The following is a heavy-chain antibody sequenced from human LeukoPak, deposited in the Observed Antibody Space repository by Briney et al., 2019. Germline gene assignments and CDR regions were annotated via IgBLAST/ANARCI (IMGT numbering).Heavy chain of an antibody. Sequence: GESLQISCKGSGYSFTSYWIGWVRQLPGKGLEWMGIIYPGDSDTRYSPSFQGQVTISADKSISTAYLQWSSLKASDTAMYYCARQARYSSSADRDYWGQGTLVTVSS. J-gene: IGHJ4*02. CDR3: ARQARYSSSADRDY. D-gene: IGHD6-6*01. CDR1: GYSFTSYW. CDR2: IYPGDSDT. V-gene: IGHV5-51*01.